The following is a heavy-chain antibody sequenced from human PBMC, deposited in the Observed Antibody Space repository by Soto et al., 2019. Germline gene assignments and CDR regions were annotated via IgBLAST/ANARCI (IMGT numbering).Heavy chain of an antibody. Sequence: EVQLLESGGGLVQPGGSLRLSCAASGFTLSNYGMTWVRQAPGKGLEWVSAMTGSGGSTYYADSVKGRFTISRDDSKNTLYLQMNSLRAEDTALYYCAKDPRGRLLLGWFDSWGQGTLVTVSS. CDR1: GFTLSNYG. D-gene: IGHD2-15*01. CDR3: AKDPRGRLLLGWFDS. V-gene: IGHV3-23*01. J-gene: IGHJ5*01. CDR2: MTGSGGST.